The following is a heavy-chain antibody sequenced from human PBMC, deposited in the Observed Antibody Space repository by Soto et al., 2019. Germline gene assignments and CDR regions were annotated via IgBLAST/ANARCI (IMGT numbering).Heavy chain of an antibody. J-gene: IGHJ6*02. D-gene: IGHD3-3*01. CDR1: GGSISSYY. CDR2: VYNSGST. V-gene: IGHV4-59*12. CDR3: ARGPDSWSGYPSDD. Sequence: SETLSLICNVSGGSISSYYWSWIRQPPGKGLEYIGHVYNSGSTIHSPSLKSRATISVDTSKNQFSLKLTSVTAADTAVYYCARGPDSWSGYPSDDWGQGTTVTVSS.